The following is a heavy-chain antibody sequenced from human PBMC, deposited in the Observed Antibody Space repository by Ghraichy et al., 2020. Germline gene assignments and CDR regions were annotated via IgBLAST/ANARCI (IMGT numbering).Heavy chain of an antibody. J-gene: IGHJ4*02. CDR1: GGSISSYW. CDR2: IHHSGIT. CDR3: AKNGQKYFDY. V-gene: IGHV4-4*02. Sequence: SETLSLTCAVSGGSISSYWWSWVRQSPGKGLEWIGEIHHSGITNYNPSVKGRVTISLDKPMNQFSLRLTSVTAADTAVYYCAKNGQKYFDYWAQGTLVTVSS.